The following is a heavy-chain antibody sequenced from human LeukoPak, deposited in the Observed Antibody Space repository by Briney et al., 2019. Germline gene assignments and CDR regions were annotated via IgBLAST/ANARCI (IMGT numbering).Heavy chain of an antibody. Sequence: GGSLRLSCAASGFTFSSYAMSWVRQAPGKGLEWVSSISSSSSYISYADSVKGRFTISRDNAKNSLYLQMNSLRAEDTAVYYCARDISGIAVASDYWGQGTLVTVSS. D-gene: IGHD6-19*01. CDR2: ISSSSSYI. J-gene: IGHJ4*02. V-gene: IGHV3-21*01. CDR3: ARDISGIAVASDY. CDR1: GFTFSSYA.